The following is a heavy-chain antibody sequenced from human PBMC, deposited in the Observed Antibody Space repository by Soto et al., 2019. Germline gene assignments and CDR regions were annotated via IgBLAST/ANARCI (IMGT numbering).Heavy chain of an antibody. Sequence: GGSLRLSCAASGFTFSSYAMHWVRQAPGKGLEWVAVISYDGSNKYYADSVKGRFTISRDNSKNTLYLQMNSLRAEDTAVYYCARDPVTDSSGWYFGCDYWGQGTLVTVSS. CDR2: ISYDGSNK. J-gene: IGHJ4*02. CDR1: GFTFSSYA. V-gene: IGHV3-30-3*01. CDR3: ARDPVTDSSGWYFGCDY. D-gene: IGHD6-19*01.